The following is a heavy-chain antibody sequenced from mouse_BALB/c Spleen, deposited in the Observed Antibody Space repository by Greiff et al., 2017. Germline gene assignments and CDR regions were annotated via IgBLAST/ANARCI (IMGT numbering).Heavy chain of an antibody. D-gene: IGHD2-14*01. Sequence: QVHVKQSGAELVRPGASVTLSCKASGYTFTDYEMHWVKQTPVHGLEWIGAIDPETGGTAYNQKFKGKATLTADKSSSTAYMELRSLTSEDSAVYYCTSSGYRYDDAGFAYWGQGTLVTVSA. CDR2: IDPETGGT. CDR3: TSSGYRYDDAGFAY. V-gene: IGHV1-15*01. J-gene: IGHJ3*01. CDR1: GYTFTDYE.